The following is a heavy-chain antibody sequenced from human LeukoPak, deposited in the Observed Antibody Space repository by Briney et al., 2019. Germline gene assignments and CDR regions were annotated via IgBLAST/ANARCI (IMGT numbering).Heavy chain of an antibody. D-gene: IGHD5-24*01. J-gene: IGHJ3*02. CDR1: GYTFTTYG. CDR2: SSPNNGNR. Sequence: ASVKVSCKTSGYTFTTYGISWVRQAPGQGLEWMGWSSPNNGNRNYAQKFQGRVTMTTDTSTATAYMELRSLRSEDTAVYYCARIRDGYNDAYDIWGQGTVVTVPS. CDR3: ARIRDGYNDAYDI. V-gene: IGHV1-18*01.